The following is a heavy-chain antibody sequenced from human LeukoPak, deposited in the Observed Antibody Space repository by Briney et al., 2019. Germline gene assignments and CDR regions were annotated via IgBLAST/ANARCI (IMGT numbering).Heavy chain of an antibody. Sequence: GASVTVSCKASGYTFTNYDINWVRQATGQGLEWMGWMNPNSGNTGYSQKFQARVTMTRNTSISTAYMELSSLRSEDTAVYYCARAQKNGDYADNRFDPWGQGTLVTVSS. CDR3: ARAQKNGDYADNRFDP. CDR1: GYTFTNYD. CDR2: MNPNSGNT. J-gene: IGHJ5*02. D-gene: IGHD4-17*01. V-gene: IGHV1-8*01.